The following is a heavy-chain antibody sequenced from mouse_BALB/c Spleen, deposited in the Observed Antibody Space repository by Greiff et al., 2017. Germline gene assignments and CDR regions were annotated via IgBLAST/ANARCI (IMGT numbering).Heavy chain of an antibody. V-gene: IGHV14-4*02. Sequence: EVQLQQSGAELVKPGASVKLSCTASGFNIKDTYMHWVKQRPEQGLEWIGWIDPENGDTEYAPKFQGKATMTADTSSNTAYLQLSSLTSEDTAVYYCNAATVVAPFDYWGQGTTLTVSS. CDR3: NAATVVAPFDY. D-gene: IGHD1-1*01. CDR1: GFNIKDTY. CDR2: IDPENGDT. J-gene: IGHJ2*01.